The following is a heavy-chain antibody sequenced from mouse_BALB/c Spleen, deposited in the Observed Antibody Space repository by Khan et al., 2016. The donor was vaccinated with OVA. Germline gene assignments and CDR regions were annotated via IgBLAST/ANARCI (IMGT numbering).Heavy chain of an antibody. V-gene: IGHV1-9*01. CDR3: ARQGGGYFSWFAY. D-gene: IGHD2-3*01. J-gene: IGHJ3*01. Sequence: QVQLKQSGTELLKPGASVKISCKATGYTFSNYWIEWIKQRSGHGLEWIGEILPGSDSPNYNERFMGKATFTADTSSNTAYMQLSSLTSEVSAVYYCARQGGGYFSWFAYWGQGTLVTVSA. CDR1: GYTFSNYW. CDR2: ILPGSDSP.